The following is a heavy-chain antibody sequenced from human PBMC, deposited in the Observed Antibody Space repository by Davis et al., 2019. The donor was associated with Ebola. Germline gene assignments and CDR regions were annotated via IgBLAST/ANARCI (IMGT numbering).Heavy chain of an antibody. Sequence: GESLKISCAASGFTFSSYWMSWVRQAPGKGLEWVANIKQDGSEKYYVDSVKGRFTISRDNAKNSLYLQMNSLRAEDTAVYYCTRQQLVYYYYGMDVWGQGTTVTVSS. CDR1: GFTFSSYW. CDR3: TRQQLVYYYYGMDV. V-gene: IGHV3-7*01. D-gene: IGHD6-13*01. CDR2: IKQDGSEK. J-gene: IGHJ6*02.